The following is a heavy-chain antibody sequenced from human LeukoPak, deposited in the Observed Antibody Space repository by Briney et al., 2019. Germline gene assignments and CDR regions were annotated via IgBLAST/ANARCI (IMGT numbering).Heavy chain of an antibody. CDR3: AKDLGASYSSNYYYYGMDV. CDR2: ISYDGSNN. J-gene: IGHJ6*02. V-gene: IGHV3-30*18. CDR1: GFTFSSYG. D-gene: IGHD6-13*01. Sequence: GGSLRLSCVASGFTFSSYGMHWVRQAPGKGLEWVAVISYDGSNNYYADSVKGRFTISRDHSKNTLYLQMNSLRAEDTAVYYCAKDLGASYSSNYYYYGMDVWGQGTLVTVSS.